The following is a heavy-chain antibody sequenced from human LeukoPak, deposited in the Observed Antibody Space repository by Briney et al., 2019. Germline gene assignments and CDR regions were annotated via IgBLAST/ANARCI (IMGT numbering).Heavy chain of an antibody. D-gene: IGHD6-13*01. V-gene: IGHV1-2*02. CDR2: INPNSGGT. CDR1: GYTFTGYY. J-gene: IGHJ6*02. CDR3: AREWVLIAAAIYGMDV. Sequence: ASVKVSCKASGYTFTGYYMHWVRQAPGQGLEWMGWINPNSGGTNYAQKFQGRVTMTRDTSISTAYMELSRLRSDDTAVYYCAREWVLIAAAIYGMDVWGQGTTVTVSS.